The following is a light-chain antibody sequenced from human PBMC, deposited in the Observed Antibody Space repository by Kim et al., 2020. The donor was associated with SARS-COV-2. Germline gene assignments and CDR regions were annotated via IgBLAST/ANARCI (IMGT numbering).Light chain of an antibody. J-gene: IGKJ5*01. V-gene: IGKV3-20*01. CDR1: QSISRNY. CDR3: QQYDNSPIT. Sequence: SPGERATPPCRASQSISRNYLAWYQQKPGQAPRLLIYGASTWATGIPDKFSGSGSGTDFTLTISRLEPEDFAVYYCQQYDNSPITFGQGTRLEIK. CDR2: GAS.